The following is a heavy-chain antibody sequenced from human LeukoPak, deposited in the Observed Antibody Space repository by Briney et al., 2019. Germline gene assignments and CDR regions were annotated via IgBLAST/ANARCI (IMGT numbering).Heavy chain of an antibody. CDR2: ISCSGGST. J-gene: IGHJ4*02. V-gene: IGHV3-23*01. D-gene: IGHD6-19*01. CDR1: GFTFSSYA. CDR3: AKGRSSGWSSSFDY. Sequence: PGGSLRLSCAASGFTFSSYAMSWVRQATGKGLEWVSAISCSGGSTYYADSVKGRFTISRDNSKNTLYLQMNSLRAEDTAVYYCAKGRSSGWSSSFDYWGQGTLVTVSS.